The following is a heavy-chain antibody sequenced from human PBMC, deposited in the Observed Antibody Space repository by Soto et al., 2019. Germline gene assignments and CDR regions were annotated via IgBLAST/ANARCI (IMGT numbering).Heavy chain of an antibody. D-gene: IGHD5-18*01. CDR1: GGSISSYY. V-gene: IGHV4-59*01. Sequence: PSETLSLTCTVSGGSISSYYWSWIRQPPGKGLEWIGYIYYSGSTNYNPSLKIRVTISVDTSKNQFSLKLSSVTAADTAVYYCASGRGYSYGSFDYWGQGTLVTVSS. J-gene: IGHJ4*02. CDR2: IYYSGST. CDR3: ASGRGYSYGSFDY.